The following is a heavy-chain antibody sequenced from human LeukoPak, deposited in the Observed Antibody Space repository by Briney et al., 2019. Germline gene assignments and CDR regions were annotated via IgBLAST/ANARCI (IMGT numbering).Heavy chain of an antibody. D-gene: IGHD3-16*01. V-gene: IGHV4-59*12. CDR2: IYYSGST. CDR1: GGSISSCY. CDR3: ARVALSTSSASLSAFDI. J-gene: IGHJ3*02. Sequence: PSETLSLTCTVSGGSISSCYWSWIRQPPGKGLEWIGYIYYSGSTNYNPSLKSRVTISVDTSKNQFSLKLSSVTAADTAVYYCARVALSTSSASLSAFDIWGQGTMVTVSS.